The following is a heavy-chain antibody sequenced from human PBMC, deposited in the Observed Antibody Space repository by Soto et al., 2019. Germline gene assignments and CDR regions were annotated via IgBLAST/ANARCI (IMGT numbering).Heavy chain of an antibody. CDR3: ARASSSGWHFAY. Sequence: SETLSLTCTVSGGSISSYYWSWIRQPPGKGLEWIGYIYYSGSTNYNPSLKSRVTISVDTSKNQFSLKLSSVTAADTAVYYCARASSSGWHFAYWGQGTLVTVSP. J-gene: IGHJ4*02. V-gene: IGHV4-59*01. CDR2: IYYSGST. CDR1: GGSISSYY. D-gene: IGHD6-19*01.